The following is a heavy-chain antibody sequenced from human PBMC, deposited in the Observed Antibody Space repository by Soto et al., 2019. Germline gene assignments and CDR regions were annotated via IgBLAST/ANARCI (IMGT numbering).Heavy chain of an antibody. CDR1: GFTFSSYG. CDR3: AKVSDDYVWGSYRLGYYFDY. V-gene: IGHV3-30*18. J-gene: IGHJ4*02. CDR2: ISYGGSNK. Sequence: QVQLVESGGGVVQPGRSLRLSCAASGFTFSSYGMHWVRQAPGKGLEWVAVISYGGSNKYYADSVKGRFTISRDNSKNTLYLQMNSLRAEDTAVYYCAKVSDDYVWGSYRLGYYFDYWGQGTLVTVSS. D-gene: IGHD3-16*02.